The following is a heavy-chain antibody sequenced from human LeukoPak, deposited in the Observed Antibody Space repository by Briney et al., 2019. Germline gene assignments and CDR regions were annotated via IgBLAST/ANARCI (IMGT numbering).Heavy chain of an antibody. CDR2: ISSSGSTI. J-gene: IGHJ4*02. CDR3: ARGQVPTTLTLFDC. D-gene: IGHD4-17*01. Sequence: GGSLRLSCAASGFTFSDYYMSWIRQAPGKGLEWVSYISSSGSTIYYADSVKGRFTISRDNAKNSLYLQMNSLRAEDTAVYYCARGQVPTTLTLFDCWGQGTLVTVFS. V-gene: IGHV3-11*01. CDR1: GFTFSDYY.